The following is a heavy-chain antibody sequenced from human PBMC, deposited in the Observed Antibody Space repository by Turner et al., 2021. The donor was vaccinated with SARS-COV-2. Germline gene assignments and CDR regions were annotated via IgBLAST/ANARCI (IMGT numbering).Heavy chain of an antibody. V-gene: IGHV3-21*01. J-gene: IGHJ4*02. D-gene: IGHD5-12*01. CDR3: ARDPGYSGYDYWQNTEFFDY. Sequence: EVHLVESGGGLVKPGGAVRLSCAACGFTLSSYSMNWVPQAPGKVLGWGSAISSSRYYIYYADLVKGRFTNSRDNAKNSLYLQMNSLRAEDTAVYYCARDPGYSGYDYWQNTEFFDYWGQGTLVTVSS. CDR1: GFTLSSYS. CDR2: ISSSRYYI.